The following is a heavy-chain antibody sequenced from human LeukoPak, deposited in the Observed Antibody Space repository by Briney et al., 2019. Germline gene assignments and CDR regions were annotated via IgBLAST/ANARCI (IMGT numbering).Heavy chain of an antibody. V-gene: IGHV3-66*01. CDR1: GFTVSSNY. D-gene: IGHD2-15*01. J-gene: IGHJ4*02. CDR3: AREDCSGGSCYSG. Sequence: GGSLRLSCAAPGFTVSSNYMSWGRQAPGKGLEWGSVIYSGGSTYYADSVKGRFTISRDNSRNTLYLQMNSLRAEDTAVYYCAREDCSGGSCYSGWGQGTLVTVSS. CDR2: IYSGGST.